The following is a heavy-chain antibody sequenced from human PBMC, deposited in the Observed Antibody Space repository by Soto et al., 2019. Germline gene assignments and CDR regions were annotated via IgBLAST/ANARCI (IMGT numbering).Heavy chain of an antibody. CDR1: GYTFTSYG. CDR3: ARDRVGGSYWASDPFVS. CDR2: ISAYNGNT. J-gene: IGHJ3*02. V-gene: IGHV1-18*01. D-gene: IGHD1-26*01. Sequence: AAVKVSCTSSGYTFTSYGISWVRQAPGQGLEWMGWISAYNGNTNYAQKLQGRVTMTTDTSTSTAYMELRSLRSDDTAVYYCARDRVGGSYWASDPFVSCGQGTMVTV.